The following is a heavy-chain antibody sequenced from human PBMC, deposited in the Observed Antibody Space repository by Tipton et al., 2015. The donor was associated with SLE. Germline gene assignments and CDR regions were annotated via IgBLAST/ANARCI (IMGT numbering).Heavy chain of an antibody. V-gene: IGHV3-7*01. Sequence: SLRLSCAASGFTFSSYWMSWVRQAPGKGLEWVANIKQDGSEKYYVDSVKGRFTISRDNAKNSLYLQMNSLGAEDTAVYYCAREGVYYYDSSGYSFSYWGQGTLVTVSS. CDR1: GFTFSSYW. D-gene: IGHD3-22*01. J-gene: IGHJ4*02. CDR2: IKQDGSEK. CDR3: AREGVYYYDSSGYSFSY.